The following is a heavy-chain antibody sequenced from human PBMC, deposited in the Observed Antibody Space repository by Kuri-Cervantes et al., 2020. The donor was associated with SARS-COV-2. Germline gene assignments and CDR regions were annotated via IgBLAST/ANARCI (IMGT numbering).Heavy chain of an antibody. Sequence: GGSLRLSCAASGFTFGDHAMVWVRQAPGKGLEWVSAISGPGGSTYYADSVKDRFTISRDNSKKTLSLQMNSLRADDTAVYYCAKDEVVQGGFDIWGQGTVVTVSS. J-gene: IGHJ3*02. CDR2: ISGPGGST. CDR1: GFTFGDHA. D-gene: IGHD2-2*01. CDR3: AKDEVVQGGFDI. V-gene: IGHV3-23*01.